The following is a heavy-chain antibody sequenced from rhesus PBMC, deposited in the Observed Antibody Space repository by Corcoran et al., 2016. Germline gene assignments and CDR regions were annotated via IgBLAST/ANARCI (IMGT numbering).Heavy chain of an antibody. CDR3: AREEYTNYVWDYGLDS. Sequence: QVQLQESGPGLVKPSETLSLTCTVSGGSISDSYYWSWIRQPPGKGLAWMGRLYGSGGSTTHNPALNRLVTISRDTSQHQFSLKLSSVTAADTAVYYCAREEYTNYVWDYGLDSWGQGVVVTVSS. CDR1: GGSISDSYY. CDR2: LYGSGGST. J-gene: IGHJ6*01. V-gene: IGHV4-147*01. D-gene: IGHD4-23*01.